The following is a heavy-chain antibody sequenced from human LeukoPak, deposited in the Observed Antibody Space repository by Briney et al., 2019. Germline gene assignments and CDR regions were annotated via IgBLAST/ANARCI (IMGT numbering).Heavy chain of an antibody. CDR2: ISGSGGST. CDR1: GFTFSSYA. D-gene: IGHD7-27*01. V-gene: IGHV3-23*01. CDR3: AKDQSNWGWKGMGVDY. Sequence: PGGSLRLSCAASGFTFSSYAMSWVRQAPGKGLEWVSAISGSGGSTYYADSVKGRFTISRDNSKNTLYLQMNSLRAEDTAVYYCAKDQSNWGWKGMGVDYWGQGTLVTVSS. J-gene: IGHJ4*02.